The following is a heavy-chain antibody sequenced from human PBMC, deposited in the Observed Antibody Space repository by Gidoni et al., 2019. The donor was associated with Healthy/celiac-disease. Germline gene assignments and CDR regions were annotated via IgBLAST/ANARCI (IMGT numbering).Heavy chain of an antibody. Sequence: EVQLVQSGAEVKKRGESLKISCKGSGYSFASYWIGLVRQMPGKGLEWMGIITPGDSDTRYSPSFQGQVTISADKSISTAYLQWSSLKASDTAMYYCARLSPYSRDSSGAGAFDIWGQGTMVTVSS. CDR2: ITPGDSDT. CDR3: ARLSPYSRDSSGAGAFDI. CDR1: GYSFASYW. D-gene: IGHD2-15*01. J-gene: IGHJ3*02. V-gene: IGHV5-51*01.